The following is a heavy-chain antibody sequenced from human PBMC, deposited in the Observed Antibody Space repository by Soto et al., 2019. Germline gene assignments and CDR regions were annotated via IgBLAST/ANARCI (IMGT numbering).Heavy chain of an antibody. CDR3: ARVSDCSGGGCYSSFDY. CDR2: IIPVFGTP. D-gene: IGHD2-15*01. Sequence: QAQLVQSGAEVKKPGSSVKVSCKASGGTLSRYAISWVRLAPGQGLEWMGGIIPVFGTPKYAQKFQGRVTITADESTSTAYMALRSLRSEDTAVYYCARVSDCSGGGCYSSFDYWGQGTLVTVSS. V-gene: IGHV1-69*01. CDR1: GGTLSRYA. J-gene: IGHJ4*02.